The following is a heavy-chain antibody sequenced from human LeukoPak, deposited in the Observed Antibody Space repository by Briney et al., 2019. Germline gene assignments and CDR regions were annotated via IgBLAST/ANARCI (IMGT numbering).Heavy chain of an antibody. D-gene: IGHD4-17*01. CDR3: ARDFYGPYYYYGMDV. CDR1: GFTFSSYW. V-gene: IGHV3-7*05. Sequence: QSGGSLRLSCAASGFTFSSYWMTWVRQAPGKGLEWVANIKQDGSEKYYVDSVKGRFTISRDNAKNSLYLQMNSLRAEDTAVYCCARDFYGPYYYYGMDVWGQGTTVTVSS. CDR2: IKQDGSEK. J-gene: IGHJ6*02.